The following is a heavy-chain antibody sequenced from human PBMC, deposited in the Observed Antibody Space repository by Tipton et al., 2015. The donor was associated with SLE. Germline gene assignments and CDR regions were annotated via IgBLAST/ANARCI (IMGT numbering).Heavy chain of an antibody. CDR2: IYYGGGT. J-gene: IGHJ5*02. D-gene: IGHD2-2*01. CDR3: ARSTDQNWFDP. CDR1: GDSISNGDDY. Sequence: TLSLTCTVSGDSISNGDDYWSWIGQPPGKGLEWIGNIYYGGGTYYNPSLESRVTISLDTSKNHFSLKLNSVTAADTAVYYCARSTDQNWFDPWGQGTLVTVSS. V-gene: IGHV4-31*03.